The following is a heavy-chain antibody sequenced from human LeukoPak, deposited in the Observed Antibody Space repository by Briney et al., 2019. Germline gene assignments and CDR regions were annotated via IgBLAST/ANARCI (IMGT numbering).Heavy chain of an antibody. CDR3: AKDRDDYVWGSYLGAFDI. CDR1: GFTFSSYG. CDR2: ISGSGGST. J-gene: IGHJ3*02. V-gene: IGHV3-23*01. D-gene: IGHD3-16*01. Sequence: GGSLRLSCAASGFTFSSYGMSWVRQAPGKGLEWVSAISGSGGSTYYADSVKGRFTISRDNSKNTLYLQMNSLRAEDTAVFYCAKDRDDYVWGSYLGAFDIWGQGTMVTVSS.